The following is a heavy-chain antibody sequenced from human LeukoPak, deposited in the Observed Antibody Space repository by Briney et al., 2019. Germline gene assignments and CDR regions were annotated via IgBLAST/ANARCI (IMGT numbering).Heavy chain of an antibody. CDR2: ISTTSSYT. CDR1: GFTFSDYY. CDR3: AREDSGYDFEW. Sequence: PGGSLRLSCAASGFTFSDYYMSWIRQAPGKGLEWVSYISTTSSYTDYADSVKGRFTISRENSENMLYLQMNSLRTEDTAVYYCAREDSGYDFEWWGQGTLVTVSS. J-gene: IGHJ4*02. V-gene: IGHV3-11*06. D-gene: IGHD5-12*01.